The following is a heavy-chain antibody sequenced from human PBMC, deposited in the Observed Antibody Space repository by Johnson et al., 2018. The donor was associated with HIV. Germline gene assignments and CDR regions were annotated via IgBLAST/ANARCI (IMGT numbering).Heavy chain of an antibody. CDR2: INSDGSST. D-gene: IGHD4/OR15-4a*01. Sequence: VQLVESGGGLVQPGGSLRLSCASSGFTFDDYGMSWVRQAPGKGLEWVSRINSDGSSTTYADSVKGRFAISRDNAKNTLYLQMNSLRAEDTAVYYCARVKNVGTIDAFDIWGQGTMVTVSS. CDR1: GFTFDDYG. J-gene: IGHJ3*02. V-gene: IGHV3-74*02. CDR3: ARVKNVGTIDAFDI.